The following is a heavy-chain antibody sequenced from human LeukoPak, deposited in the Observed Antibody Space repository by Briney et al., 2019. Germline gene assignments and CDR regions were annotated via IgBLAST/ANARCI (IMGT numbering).Heavy chain of an antibody. V-gene: IGHV3-72*01. J-gene: IGHJ4*02. CDR3: ARVLYDFWSGYYFDY. Sequence: PGGSLRLSCAASGFTLSDHYMDWVRQAPGKGLEWVGRARNKANSYTTEYAASVKGRFTISRDDSKNSLYLQMNSLKTEDTAVYYCARVLYDFWSGYYFDYWGQGTLVTVSS. CDR1: GFTLSDHY. CDR2: ARNKANSYTT. D-gene: IGHD3-3*01.